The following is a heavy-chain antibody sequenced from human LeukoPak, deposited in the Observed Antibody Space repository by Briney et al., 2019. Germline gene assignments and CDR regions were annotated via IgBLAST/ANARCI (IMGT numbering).Heavy chain of an antibody. CDR2: FSGSVGST. J-gene: IGHJ4*02. D-gene: IGHD1-26*01. CDR1: GLTFSSYA. V-gene: IGHV3-23*01. Sequence: GGSLRLSCAASGLTFSSYAMRWVPQAPGKGLEWVSAFSGSVGSTYYADSVKGRFTISRDNSKNTLYLQMNSLRAEDTAVYYCAKVVGPLHPPGLCFDYWGQGTLVTVSS. CDR3: AKVVGPLHPPGLCFDY.